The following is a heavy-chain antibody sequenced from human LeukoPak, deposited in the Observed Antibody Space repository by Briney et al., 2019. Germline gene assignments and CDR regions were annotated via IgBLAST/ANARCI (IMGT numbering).Heavy chain of an antibody. J-gene: IGHJ4*02. CDR1: GFTVSNIY. Sequence: PGGSLRLSCAASGFTVSNIYMSWVRQAPGKGLEWVSVIYSGGGTFYSDSVKGRFIISRDSSKNTLYLQMNSLRADDTAVYYCARDSSGPAFWGQGTLVTVSS. CDR2: IYSGGGT. D-gene: IGHD6-19*01. V-gene: IGHV3-53*01. CDR3: ARDSSGPAF.